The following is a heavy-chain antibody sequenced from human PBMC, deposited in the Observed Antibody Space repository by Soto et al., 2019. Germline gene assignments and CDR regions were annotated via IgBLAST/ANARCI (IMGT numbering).Heavy chain of an antibody. V-gene: IGHV1-8*01. Sequence: GASVKVSCKASGYTFTSYDINWVRQATGQGLEWMGWMNPNSGNTGYAQKFQGRVTMTRNTSISTAYMELSSLRSEDTAVYYCARARGYCSSNSCLSDYWGQGTLVTVSS. CDR3: ARARGYCSSNSCLSDY. J-gene: IGHJ4*02. D-gene: IGHD2-2*01. CDR1: GYTFTSYD. CDR2: MNPNSGNT.